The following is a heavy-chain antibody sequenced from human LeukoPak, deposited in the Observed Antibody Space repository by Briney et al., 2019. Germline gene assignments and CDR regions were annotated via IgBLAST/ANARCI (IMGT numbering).Heavy chain of an antibody. CDR3: ARRRSGWHDAFDI. D-gene: IGHD6-19*01. J-gene: IGHJ3*02. Sequence: GGSLRLSCAASGFTFRSYAMSWVRQAPGKGLEWVSIISGSGDRTYYADSVKGRFTISRDNSKNTLSLQMNRLRAEDTAVYYCARRRSGWHDAFDIWGQGTMVTVSS. CDR2: ISGSGDRT. CDR1: GFTFRSYA. V-gene: IGHV3-23*01.